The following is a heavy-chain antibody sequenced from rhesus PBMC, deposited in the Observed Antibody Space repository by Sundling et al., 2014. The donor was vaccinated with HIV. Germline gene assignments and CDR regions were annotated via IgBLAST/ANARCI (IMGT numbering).Heavy chain of an antibody. D-gene: IGHD1-1*01. V-gene: IGHV4-165*01. CDR3: TSAKGWNYPFDS. J-gene: IGHJ4*01. CDR2: IGGDSGST. Sequence: QVQLQESGPGLVKPSETLSLTCTISGGSISDDYFWTWIRQPPGKGLEWIGFIGGDSGSTYYNPSLKSRVTISTDTSKNQFSLKTTSVTAADTAVYYCTSAKGWNYPFDSWGQGVLVTVSS. CDR1: GGSISDDY.